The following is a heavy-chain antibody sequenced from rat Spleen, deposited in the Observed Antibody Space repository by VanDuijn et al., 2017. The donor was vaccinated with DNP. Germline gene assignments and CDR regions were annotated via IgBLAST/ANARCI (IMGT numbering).Heavy chain of an antibody. CDR3: TRDSYAHDYAMDA. Sequence: QVQLEESGPGLVQSSQTLSLTCSVSGFSFTSYGVSWVRQPPGKGLEWIAAISSGGITFYNSAPKSRLSISRDTSKTQVFLKMNSLQTEDTAIYFCTRDSYAHDYAMDAWGQGTSVTVSS. CDR1: GFSFTSYG. J-gene: IGHJ4*01. CDR2: ISSGGIT. D-gene: IGHD1-12*01. V-gene: IGHV2S12*01.